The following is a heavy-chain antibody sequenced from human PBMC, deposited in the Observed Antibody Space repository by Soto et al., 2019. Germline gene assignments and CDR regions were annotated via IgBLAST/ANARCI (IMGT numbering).Heavy chain of an antibody. J-gene: IGHJ6*02. CDR1: GGSVSSGSYY. V-gene: IGHV4-61*01. CDR3: ARTYRTTTACQAHGIDV. Sequence: SETLSLTCTVSGGSVSSGSYYWTWIRQPPGKGLEWLGYIYYSGTTNYNPPLKGRITISVDTSGNQFSLKLSSVTAADTAVYFCARTYRTTTACQAHGIDVWGQGTTVTVSS. CDR2: IYYSGTT. D-gene: IGHD1-1*01.